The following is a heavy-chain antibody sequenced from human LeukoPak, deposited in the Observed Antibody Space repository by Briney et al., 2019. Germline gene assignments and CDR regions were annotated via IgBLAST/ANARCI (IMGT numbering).Heavy chain of an antibody. J-gene: IGHJ4*02. V-gene: IGHV4-4*02. Sequence: SETLSLTCAVSGGSISSSNWWSWVRQPPGKGLEWIGEIYHSGSTNYNPSLKSRVTISVDKSKNQFSLKLSSVTAADTAVYYCARAPYGGNTALFDYWGQGTLVTVSS. CDR1: GGSISSSNW. CDR2: IYHSGST. D-gene: IGHD4-23*01. CDR3: ARAPYGGNTALFDY.